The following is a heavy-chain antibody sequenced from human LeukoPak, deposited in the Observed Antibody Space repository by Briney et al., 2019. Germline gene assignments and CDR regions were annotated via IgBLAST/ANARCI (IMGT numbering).Heavy chain of an antibody. Sequence: SETLSLTCAVYGGSFSGYYWSWIRQPPGKGLEWIGEINHSGSTNYNPSLKSRVTISVDTSKNQFSLKLSSVTAADTAVYYCARDSGWLGSYSYGMDVWGQGTTVTVSS. CDR2: INHSGST. CDR3: ARDSGWLGSYSYGMDV. CDR1: GGSFSGYY. J-gene: IGHJ6*02. D-gene: IGHD6-19*01. V-gene: IGHV4-34*01.